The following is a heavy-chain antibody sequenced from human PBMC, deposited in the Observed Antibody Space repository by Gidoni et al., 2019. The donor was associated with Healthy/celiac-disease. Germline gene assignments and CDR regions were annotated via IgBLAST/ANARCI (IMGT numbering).Heavy chain of an antibody. CDR1: GYTFTSYY. CDR3: ARGLGYDFWSGPNWFDP. J-gene: IGHJ5*02. V-gene: IGHV1-46*01. Sequence: QVQLVQSGAEVKKPGASVTVSCRASGYTFTSYYMHWVRQAPGQGLEWMVIINPSGGSTSYAQKFQGRVNMTRDTSTSTGYMELSSLRAEDTAVYYCARGLGYDFWSGPNWFDPWGQGTLVTVSS. CDR2: INPSGGST. D-gene: IGHD3-3*01.